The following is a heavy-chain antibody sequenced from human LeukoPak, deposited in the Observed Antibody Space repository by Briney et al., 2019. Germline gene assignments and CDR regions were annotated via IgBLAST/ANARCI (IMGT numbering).Heavy chain of an antibody. CDR1: GFTFSSYA. CDR2: ISNSGTTT. CDR3: AKGGIYADCDY. V-gene: IGHV3-23*01. Sequence: PGGSLRLSCAASGFTFSSYAMSWVRQAPGKGLEWVSSISNSGTTTYYADSVKGRFTIPRDNSKNTVYLQMNSLRAEDTAVYYCAKGGIYADCDYWGQGTLVTVSS. D-gene: IGHD3-16*01. J-gene: IGHJ4*02.